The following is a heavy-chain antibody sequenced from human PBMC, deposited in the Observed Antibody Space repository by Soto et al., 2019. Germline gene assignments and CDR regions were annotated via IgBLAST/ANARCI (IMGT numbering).Heavy chain of an antibody. CDR2: VYYSGGT. V-gene: IGHV4-59*11. CDR3: ARGNDWKSSTFDI. J-gene: IGHJ3*02. D-gene: IGHD2-21*01. Sequence: QVQLQESGPGLVKPSETLSLTCTVAGGSLTDHYWNWFRQSPGKGLHWIGYVYYSGGTNYNPSLNSRVTLSVDTSKTQFSLNLRSVTAADTAVYYCARGNDWKSSTFDIWGQGTMVSVSS. CDR1: GGSLTDHY.